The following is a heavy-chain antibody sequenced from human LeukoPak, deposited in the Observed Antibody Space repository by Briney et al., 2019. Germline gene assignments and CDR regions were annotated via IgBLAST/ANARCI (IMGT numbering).Heavy chain of an antibody. D-gene: IGHD3-3*01. V-gene: IGHV4-59*01. CDR3: ARAPNYDFWSGYLFDY. Sequence: PSETLSLTCTVSGGSISSYYWSWIRQPPGKGLEWIGYIYYSGSTNYNPSLKSRVTISVDTSKNQFSLKLSSVTAADTAVYYCARAPNYDFWSGYLFDYWGQGTLVTVSS. J-gene: IGHJ4*02. CDR1: GGSISSYY. CDR2: IYYSGST.